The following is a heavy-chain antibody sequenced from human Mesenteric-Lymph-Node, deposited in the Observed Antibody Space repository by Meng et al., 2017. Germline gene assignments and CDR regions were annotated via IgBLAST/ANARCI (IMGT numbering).Heavy chain of an antibody. V-gene: IGHV3-30*07. D-gene: IGHD7-27*01. CDR3: ARDGPGDIIGEYYFDY. CDR1: GFTFSSYA. J-gene: IGHJ4*02. CDR2: ISYDGSNK. Sequence: GESLKISCAASGFTFSSYAMHWVRQAPGKGLEWVAVISYDGSNKYYADSVKGRFTISRDNAKNSLYLQMNSLRAEDTAVYYCARDGPGDIIGEYYFDYWGQGTLVTVSS.